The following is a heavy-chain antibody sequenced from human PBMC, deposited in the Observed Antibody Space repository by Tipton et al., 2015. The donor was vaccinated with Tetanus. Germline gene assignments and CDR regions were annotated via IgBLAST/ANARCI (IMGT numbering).Heavy chain of an antibody. CDR2: IIPIFGTA. Sequence: QVQLVQSGAEVKKPGSSVKGSCKASGGTFSSYAISWVRQAPGQGLEWMGGIIPIFGTANYAQKFQGRVTITADESTSTAYMELSSLRSEDTAVYYCASSWWGYYDVIGSGFDPWGQGTLVTVSS. CDR1: GGTFSSYA. J-gene: IGHJ5*02. CDR3: ASSWWGYYDVIGSGFDP. V-gene: IGHV1-69*01. D-gene: IGHD3-22*01.